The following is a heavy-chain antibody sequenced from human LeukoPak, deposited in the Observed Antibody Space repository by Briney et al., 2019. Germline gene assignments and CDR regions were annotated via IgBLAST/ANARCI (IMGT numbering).Heavy chain of an antibody. CDR1: GYSISGHNY. CDR2: IYHSGST. D-gene: IGHD1-26*01. J-gene: IGHJ4*02. Sequence: SETLSLTCTVSGYSISGHNYWGWIRQPPGKGLEWIGTIYHSGSTYYNPSLKSRVTISVDTSKNQFSLKLSSVTAADTAVYYCARLVGGATCWGQGTLVTVSS. V-gene: IGHV4-38-2*02. CDR3: ARLVGGATC.